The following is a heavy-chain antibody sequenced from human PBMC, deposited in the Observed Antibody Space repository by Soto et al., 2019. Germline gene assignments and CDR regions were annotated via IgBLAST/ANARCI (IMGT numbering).Heavy chain of an antibody. CDR1: GFTFSSYA. CDR3: AKGAIFGVVPNQDYYYYGMDV. V-gene: IGHV3-23*01. J-gene: IGHJ6*02. CDR2: ISGSGGST. D-gene: IGHD3-3*01. Sequence: QPGGSLRLSCAASGFTFSSYAMSWVRQAPGKGLEWVSAISGSGGSTYYADSVKGRFTISRDNSKNTLYLQMNSLRAEDTAVYYCAKGAIFGVVPNQDYYYYGMDVWGQGTTVTVSS.